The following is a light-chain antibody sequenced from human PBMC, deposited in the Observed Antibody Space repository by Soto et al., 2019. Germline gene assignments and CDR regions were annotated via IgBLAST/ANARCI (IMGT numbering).Light chain of an antibody. CDR3: LQDFNFPYT. CDR1: EGIGND. CDR2: SAF. V-gene: IGKV1-6*01. J-gene: IGKJ2*01. Sequence: AIQMAQSPSSLSASVGDRVTITCRASEGIGNDLGWFQQKPGKAPKLLVSSAFSLQSGVPSRFSGSGSGTEFTLTISSLQPKDFATYYCLQDFNFPYTFGQGTKLEI.